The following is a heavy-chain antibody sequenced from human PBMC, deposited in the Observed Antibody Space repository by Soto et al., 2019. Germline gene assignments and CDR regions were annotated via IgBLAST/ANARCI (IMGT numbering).Heavy chain of an antibody. V-gene: IGHV3-23*01. CDR3: ARDLSIDYVVDGPYYYYGMDV. Sequence: GGSLRLSCAASGFTFSSYAMSWVRQAPGKGLEWVSAISGSGGSTYYADSVKGRFTISRDNSKSTLYLQMNSLRAEDTAVYYCARDLSIDYVVDGPYYYYGMDVWGQGTTVTVSS. D-gene: IGHD3-16*01. CDR2: ISGSGGST. CDR1: GFTFSSYA. J-gene: IGHJ6*02.